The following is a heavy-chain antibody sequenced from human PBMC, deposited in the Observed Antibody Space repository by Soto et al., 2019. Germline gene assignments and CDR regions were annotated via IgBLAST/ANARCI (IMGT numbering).Heavy chain of an antibody. Sequence: QVQLVQSGAEVKKPGSSVKVSCKASGGTFSSYAISWVRQAPGQGLEWMGGIIPIFGTANYAQKFQGRVTITADESTSTADMELSSLRSEDTVVYYCARDTTEFFGVGNWGQGTLVTVAS. CDR2: IIPIFGTA. D-gene: IGHD3-3*01. J-gene: IGHJ4*02. CDR3: ARDTTEFFGVGN. V-gene: IGHV1-69*01. CDR1: GGTFSSYA.